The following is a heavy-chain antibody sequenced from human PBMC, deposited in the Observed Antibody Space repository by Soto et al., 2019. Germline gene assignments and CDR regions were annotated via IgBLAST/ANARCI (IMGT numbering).Heavy chain of an antibody. CDR3: TTAVEQLGSGGMDV. Sequence: EVQLVESGGGLVKPGGSLRLSCAASGFTFSNAWMNWVRQAPGKGLEWVGRIKRKTDGGTTDYAAPVKGRFTISRDDSKNTLYLQMNSLKTEDTAVYYCTTAVEQLGSGGMDVWGQGTTVTVSS. J-gene: IGHJ6*02. CDR2: IKRKTDGGTT. V-gene: IGHV3-15*07. D-gene: IGHD6-13*01. CDR1: GFTFSNAW.